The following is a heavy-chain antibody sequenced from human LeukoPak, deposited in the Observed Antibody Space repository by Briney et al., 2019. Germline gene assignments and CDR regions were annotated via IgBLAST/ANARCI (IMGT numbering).Heavy chain of an antibody. CDR2: INHRGST. V-gene: IGHV4-34*01. CDR1: GGSFSGYY. Sequence: PSETLSLTCAVYGGSFSGYYWSWIRQPPGKGLEWIVEINHRGSTNYNRSLKSRVTISVDTSKIQFSLKLSSVTAVDTAVYYCARYMVRSPMDVWGKGTTVTVSS. D-gene: IGHD3-10*01. CDR3: ARYMVRSPMDV. J-gene: IGHJ6*03.